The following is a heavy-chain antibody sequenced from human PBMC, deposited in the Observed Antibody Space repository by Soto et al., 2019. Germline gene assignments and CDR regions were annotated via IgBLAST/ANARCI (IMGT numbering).Heavy chain of an antibody. CDR3: ARLGGSYAVPHFDY. D-gene: IGHD1-26*01. J-gene: IGHJ4*02. CDR1: GGSISNYY. CDR2: IYSSGTT. Sequence: SETLSLTCTVSGGSISNYYWSWIRQPPGKGLEWIGFIYSSGTTNYNPSLKSRVTLSVDTSKNQFSLKLSSVTAADTAVYYCARLGGSYAVPHFDYWGQGTLVTVSS. V-gene: IGHV4-59*08.